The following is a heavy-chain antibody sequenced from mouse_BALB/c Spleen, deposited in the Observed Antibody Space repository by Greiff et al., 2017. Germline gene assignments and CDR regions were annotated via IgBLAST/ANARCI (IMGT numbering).Heavy chain of an antibody. Sequence: VQLQQSGAELVKPGASVKLSCTASGFNIKDTYMHWVKQRPEQGLEWIGRIDPANGNTKYDPKFQGQDTITADTSSNTAYLQLSSLTSEDTAVYYCTSSYDGDWGQGTSVTVSS. CDR3: TSSYDGD. V-gene: IGHV14-3*02. D-gene: IGHD2-3*01. J-gene: IGHJ4*01. CDR2: IDPANGNT. CDR1: GFNIKDTY.